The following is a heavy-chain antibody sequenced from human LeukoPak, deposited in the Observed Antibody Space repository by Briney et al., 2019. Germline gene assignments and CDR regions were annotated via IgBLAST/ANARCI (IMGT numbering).Heavy chain of an antibody. CDR1: GFSFSSYA. CDR2: ISGSCDNT. Sequence: PGGSLRLSCAASGFSFSSYAMSWVRQAPGKGLEWVSSISGSCDNTYYAESVKGRFTISSDNSKNTLFLQMNSLRTEVTAVVYCAKRSGYTTGWFFDFWGQGTMVTVSS. V-gene: IGHV3-23*01. J-gene: IGHJ4*02. D-gene: IGHD6-19*01. CDR3: AKRSGYTTGWFFDF.